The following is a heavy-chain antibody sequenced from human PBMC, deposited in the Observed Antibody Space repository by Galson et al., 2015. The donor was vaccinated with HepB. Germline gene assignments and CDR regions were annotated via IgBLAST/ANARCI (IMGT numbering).Heavy chain of an antibody. CDR2: IYQSGTT. CDR1: GGSISSRNW. D-gene: IGHD3-22*01. J-gene: IGHJ4*02. Sequence: ETLSLTCGVSGGSISSRNWWSWVRQPPGKGLEWIGEIYQSGTTNYNPSLKSRVTISIDKSKNQFSLKLTSVTAADTAVYYCVRETYYYDYSCAIRHFDYWGQGTLVTVSS. V-gene: IGHV4-4*02. CDR3: VRETYYYDYSCAIRHFDY.